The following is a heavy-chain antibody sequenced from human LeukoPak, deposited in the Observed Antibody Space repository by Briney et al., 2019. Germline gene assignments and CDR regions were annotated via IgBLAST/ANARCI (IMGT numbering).Heavy chain of an antibody. CDR3: AKNVVVKRYIDF. CDR2: ISGGGRTT. D-gene: IGHD2-15*01. V-gene: IGHV3-23*01. J-gene: IGHJ4*02. CDR1: GFTFSNHA. Sequence: PGGSLRLSCAASGFTFSNHAMSWVRQAPGKGLQGVAVISGGGRTTEYEDFVKGRFTISRDNSKNTLSLQMNSLTVEDTAIYFCAKNVVVKRYIDFWGQGTLVTVSS.